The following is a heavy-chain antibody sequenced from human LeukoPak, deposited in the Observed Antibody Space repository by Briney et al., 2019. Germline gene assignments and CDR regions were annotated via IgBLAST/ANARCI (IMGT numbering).Heavy chain of an antibody. CDR2: ISAYNGNT. J-gene: IGHJ4*02. CDR1: GYIFTSYG. D-gene: IGHD3-10*01. V-gene: IGHV1-18*01. Sequence: ASVNVSCKASGYIFTSYGISWVRQAPGQGLEWMGWISAYNGNTNYAQKLQGRVTMTTDTSTSTAYMELRSLRSDDTAVYYCARVNTMVRGVITLFDYWGQGTLVTVSS. CDR3: ARVNTMVRGVITLFDY.